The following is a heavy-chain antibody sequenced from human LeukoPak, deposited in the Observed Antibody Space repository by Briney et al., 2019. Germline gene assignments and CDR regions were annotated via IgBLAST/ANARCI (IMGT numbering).Heavy chain of an antibody. J-gene: IGHJ5*02. V-gene: IGHV1-8*01. CDR2: MNPNSGNT. CDR3: ARAYYVDIVATGIAP. CDR1: GYTFTSYD. Sequence: ASVKVSCKASGYTFTSYDINWVRQATGQGLEWMGWMNPNSGNTGYAQKFQGRVTMTRNTSISTAYMELSRLRSDDTAVYYCARAYYVDIVATGIAPWGQGTLVTVSS. D-gene: IGHD5-12*01.